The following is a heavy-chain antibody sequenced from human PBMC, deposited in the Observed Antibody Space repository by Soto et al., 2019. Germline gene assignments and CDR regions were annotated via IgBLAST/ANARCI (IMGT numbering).Heavy chain of an antibody. CDR2: IRSTAYCETA. Sequence: GGSLRLSCTASVFTFGDYAISWVRQTPGKGLEWVGFIRSTAYCETAEYAASVKGRFTTSRDDSKGIAYLQMNSLKTEDTGVYYCTRFLGSGSYYSWFDTCGQGTLVTVSS. CDR3: TRFLGSGSYYSWFDT. J-gene: IGHJ5*02. D-gene: IGHD3-10*01. CDR1: VFTFGDYA. V-gene: IGHV3-49*04.